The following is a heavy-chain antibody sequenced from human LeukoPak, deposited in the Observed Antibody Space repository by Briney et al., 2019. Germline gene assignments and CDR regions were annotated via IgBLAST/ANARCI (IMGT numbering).Heavy chain of an antibody. V-gene: IGHV1-2*02. J-gene: IGHJ3*02. CDR3: ARGEMITFGGVIVISTFDI. D-gene: IGHD3-16*02. CDR1: GYTFSGYY. Sequence: ASVKVSCETSGYTFSGYYIQWVRQAPGRGLEWMGYINPTSGGTNYAQEFQGRVTMTRDTSISTAYMELSRLTSDDTAVYYCARGEMITFGGVIVISTFDIWGQGTMVTVS. CDR2: INPTSGGT.